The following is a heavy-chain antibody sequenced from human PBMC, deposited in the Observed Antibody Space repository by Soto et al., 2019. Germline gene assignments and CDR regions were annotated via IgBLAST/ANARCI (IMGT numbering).Heavy chain of an antibody. D-gene: IGHD3-22*01. Sequence: EVQLVESGGVVVQPGGSLRLSCAASGFTFDDYTMHWVRQAPGKGLEWVSLISWDGGSTYYADSVKGRFTISRDNSKNSLYLQMNSLRTEDTALYYCAKELSGYYFFDYWGQGTLVTVSS. J-gene: IGHJ4*02. CDR3: AKELSGYYFFDY. CDR2: ISWDGGST. V-gene: IGHV3-43*01. CDR1: GFTFDDYT.